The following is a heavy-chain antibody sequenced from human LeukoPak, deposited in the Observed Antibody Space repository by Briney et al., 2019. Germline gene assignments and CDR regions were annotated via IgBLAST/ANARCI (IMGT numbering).Heavy chain of an antibody. D-gene: IGHD3-10*01. Sequence: PGGSLRLSCAASGFTFSNAWMSWVRQAPGKGLEWVGRIKSKTDGGTTDYAAPVKGKFTISRDDSKNTLYLQMNSLKTEDTAVYYCTTVSYYGSGSLDYWGQGTLVTVSS. CDR1: GFTFSNAW. J-gene: IGHJ4*02. CDR2: IKSKTDGGTT. V-gene: IGHV3-15*01. CDR3: TTVSYYGSGSLDY.